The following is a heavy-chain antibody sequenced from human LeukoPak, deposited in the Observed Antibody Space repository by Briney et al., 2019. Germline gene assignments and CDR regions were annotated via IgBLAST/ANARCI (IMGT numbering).Heavy chain of an antibody. CDR2: ISAYNGNT. D-gene: IGHD5-12*01. V-gene: IGHV1-18*01. Sequence: ASVKVSGRASGYTFTSYGISWVRQAPGQGLEWMGWISAYNGNTNYAQKLQGRVTMTTDTSTSTAYMELRSLRSDDTAVYYCARDREGGYSGYDLTIDYWGQGTLVTVSS. CDR1: GYTFTSYG. J-gene: IGHJ4*02. CDR3: ARDREGGYSGYDLTIDY.